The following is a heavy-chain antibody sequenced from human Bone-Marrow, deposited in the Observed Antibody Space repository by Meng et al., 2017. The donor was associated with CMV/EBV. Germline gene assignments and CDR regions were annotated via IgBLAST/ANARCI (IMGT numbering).Heavy chain of an antibody. CDR2: IKQDGSEK. Sequence: GGSLRLSCAASGFTFSSYWMTWVRQAPGKGLEWVANIKQDGSEKYYVDSVKGRFTISRDNAKNSLYLQMNSLRAEDTAVYYCARRREAVWGNYYYYYGMDVWGQGTTVTVSS. V-gene: IGHV3-7*01. CDR3: ARRREAVWGNYYYYYGMDV. CDR1: GFTFSSYW. D-gene: IGHD3-16*01. J-gene: IGHJ6*02.